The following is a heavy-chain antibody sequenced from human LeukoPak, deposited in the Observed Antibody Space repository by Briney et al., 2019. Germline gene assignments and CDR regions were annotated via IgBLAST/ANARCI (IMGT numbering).Heavy chain of an antibody. CDR2: INHSGST. D-gene: IGHD6-6*01. J-gene: IGHJ4*02. CDR1: GGSFSGYS. V-gene: IGHV4-34*01. CDR3: ARGRGWSSSSYDY. Sequence: PSETLSLTCAVYGGSFSGYSWSWIRLPPGKGLEWIGEINHSGSTNYNPSLKSRVTISVDTSKNQFSLKLSSVTAADTAVYYCARGRGWSSSSYDYWGQGTLVTVSS.